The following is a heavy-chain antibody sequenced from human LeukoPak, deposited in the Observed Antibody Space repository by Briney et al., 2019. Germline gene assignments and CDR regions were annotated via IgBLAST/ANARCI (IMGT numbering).Heavy chain of an antibody. J-gene: IGHJ4*02. CDR2: IWYDGSNK. CDR1: GFTFSSYG. D-gene: IGHD2-15*01. V-gene: IGHV3-33*01. Sequence: GRSLRLSCAASGFTFSSYGMHWVRQAPGKGLEWVAVIWYDGSNKYYADSVKGRFTISRDNSKNTLYLQMNSLRAEDTAVYYCARCSGGSCYSGDYWGQGTLSPSPQ. CDR3: ARCSGGSCYSGDY.